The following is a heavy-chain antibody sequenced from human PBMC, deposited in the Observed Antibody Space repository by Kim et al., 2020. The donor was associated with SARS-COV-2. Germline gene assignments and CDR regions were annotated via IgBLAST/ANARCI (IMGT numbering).Heavy chain of an antibody. Sequence: GGSLRLSCAASGFTFSSYAMHWVRQAPGKGLEWVAVISYDGSNKYYADSVKGRFTISRDNSKNTLYLQMNSLRAEDTAVYYCARARGAVVPAAQQDYYYGMDVWGQGTTVAVSS. D-gene: IGHD2-2*01. V-gene: IGHV3-30-3*01. J-gene: IGHJ6*02. CDR3: ARARGAVVPAAQQDYYYGMDV. CDR1: GFTFSSYA. CDR2: ISYDGSNK.